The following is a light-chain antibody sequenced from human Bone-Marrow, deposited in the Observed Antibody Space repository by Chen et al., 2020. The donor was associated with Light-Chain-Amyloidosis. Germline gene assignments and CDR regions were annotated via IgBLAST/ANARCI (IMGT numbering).Light chain of an antibody. J-gene: IGKJ4*01. CDR1: QAISTW. V-gene: IGKV1-12*01. CDR3: QQSSTFPLT. CDR2: GAS. Sequence: DIQMTQSPSSVSASVGDRVSITCRASQAISTWIAWYQQKPGKAPRLLIYGASTLESGVPSRFSGSGSGTDFSFTISNLPPEDYATYFCQQSSTFPLTFGGGTKVE.